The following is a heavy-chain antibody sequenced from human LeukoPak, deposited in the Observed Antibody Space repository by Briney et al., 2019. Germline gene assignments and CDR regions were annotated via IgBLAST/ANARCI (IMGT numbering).Heavy chain of an antibody. J-gene: IGHJ4*02. CDR3: ASGTARRFDY. CDR1: GFTVSSDY. Sequence: GGSLRLSCAAPGFTVSSDYMSWVRQAPGKGLEWVSVIYSGGSTYYADSVKGRFSISRDNATNSLYLQMNSLRGEDTAGYYFASGTARRFDYWGQRTLVTVSS. CDR2: IYSGGST. D-gene: IGHD6-13*01. V-gene: IGHV3-66*01.